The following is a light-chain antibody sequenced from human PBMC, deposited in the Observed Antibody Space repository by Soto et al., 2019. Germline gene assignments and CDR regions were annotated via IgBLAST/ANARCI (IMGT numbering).Light chain of an antibody. CDR1: QSVSSNY. Sequence: SPVYTAARSCRAIQSVSSNYLAWYQQKPGQAPRLLIYGASSRATGIPDRFSGSGSGTDFTLTIRRLEPEDFAVYYFQQYGSSYPWTFGQGTKVEIK. J-gene: IGKJ1*01. CDR2: GAS. CDR3: QQYGSSYPWT. V-gene: IGKV3-20*01.